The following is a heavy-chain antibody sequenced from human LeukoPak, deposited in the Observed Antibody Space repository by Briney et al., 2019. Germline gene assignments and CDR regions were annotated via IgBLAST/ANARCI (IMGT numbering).Heavy chain of an antibody. J-gene: IGHJ6*02. D-gene: IGHD2-15*01. CDR1: GYTLAELS. CDR2: FDPEDGET. V-gene: IGHV1-24*01. Sequence: ASVKVSCKVSGYTLAELSMHWVRQAPGKGLEWMGGFDPEDGETIYAQKFQGRVTMTEDTSTDTAYMELSSLRSEDTAVYYCATAPRYCSGGSCSDGYYYYGMDVWGQGTTVTVSS. CDR3: ATAPRYCSGGSCSDGYYYYGMDV.